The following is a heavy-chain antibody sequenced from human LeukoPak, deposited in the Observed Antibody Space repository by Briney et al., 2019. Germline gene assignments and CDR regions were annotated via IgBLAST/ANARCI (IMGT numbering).Heavy chain of an antibody. V-gene: IGHV4-59*11. CDR3: ARFGVDYDMDV. CDR1: GGSISGHY. J-gene: IGHJ6*02. CDR2: IHYSGRP. Sequence: SGTLSLTCTVSGGSISGHYWTWIRQPPGKGLEWIGQIHYSGRPDYNPSLKSRVTISVDTSKNQLSLKVTSVTGADTAVYYCARFGVDYDMDVWGQGTTVTVSS. D-gene: IGHD3-16*01.